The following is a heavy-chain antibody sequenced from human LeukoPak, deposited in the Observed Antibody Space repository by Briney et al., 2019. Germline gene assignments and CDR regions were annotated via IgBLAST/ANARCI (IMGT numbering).Heavy chain of an antibody. CDR2: IRYDGSNK. V-gene: IGHV3-30*02. CDR3: AKDVAARDLNWFDP. Sequence: GGSLRLSCAASGFTFSSYGMHWVRQAPGKGLEWVAFIRYDGSNKYYADSVKGRFTISRDNSKNTLHLRMNSLRAEDTAVYYCAKDVAARDLNWFDPWGQGTLVTVSS. D-gene: IGHD6-6*01. J-gene: IGHJ5*02. CDR1: GFTFSSYG.